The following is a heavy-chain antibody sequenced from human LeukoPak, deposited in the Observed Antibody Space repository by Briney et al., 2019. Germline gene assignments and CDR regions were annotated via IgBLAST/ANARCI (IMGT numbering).Heavy chain of an antibody. CDR1: GYSISSDYY. CDR3: ARWDDSAWAFGN. D-gene: IGHD6-19*01. J-gene: IGHJ4*02. Sequence: PSETLSLTCTVSGYSISSDYYWGWIRQPPGKGLEWIGSIYHSGSTYYNPSLKSRVSISVDRSKNQFSLRLSSVTAADTAVYYCARWDDSAWAFGNWGPGTLVTVSS. V-gene: IGHV4-38-2*02. CDR2: IYHSGST.